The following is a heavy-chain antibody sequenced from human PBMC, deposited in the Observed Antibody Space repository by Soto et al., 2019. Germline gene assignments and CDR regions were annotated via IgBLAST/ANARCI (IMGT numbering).Heavy chain of an antibody. CDR3: ASSITMVRGHGMDV. CDR1: GGTFSSYA. D-gene: IGHD3-10*01. J-gene: IGHJ6*02. CDR2: IIPIFGTA. V-gene: IGHV1-69*06. Sequence: QVQLVQSGAEVKKPGSSVKVSCKASGGTFSSYAISWVRQAPGQGLEWMGGIIPIFGTANYAQKFQGRVTITADKSTSTDYMELSSLRSEDTAVYYCASSITMVRGHGMDVWGQGTTVTVSS.